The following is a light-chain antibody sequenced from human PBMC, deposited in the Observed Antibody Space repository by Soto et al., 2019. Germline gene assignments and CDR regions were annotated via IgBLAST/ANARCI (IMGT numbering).Light chain of an antibody. CDR3: AAWDDSRNGVL. Sequence: QSVLTQPPSASGTPGQRVTISCSGSSSNIGSHTVNWYQQLPGTAPKLLIHTDNQRPSGVTGRFSGSKSGTSASLAISGLQSEDEADYYCAAWDDSRNGVLFGGGTKVTVL. CDR1: SSNIGSHT. CDR2: TDN. V-gene: IGLV1-44*01. J-gene: IGLJ2*01.